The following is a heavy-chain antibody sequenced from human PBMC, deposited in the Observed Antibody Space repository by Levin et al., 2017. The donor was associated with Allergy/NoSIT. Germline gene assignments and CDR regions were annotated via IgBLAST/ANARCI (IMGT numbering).Heavy chain of an antibody. Sequence: LSLTCAASGFTFRSSAMSWVRQAPGKGLEWVSAISGSGGSTYYADSVKGRFTISRDNSKNTLYLQMNSLRAEDTAVYYCAKVNSTYCGGDCYSGFDPWGQGTLVTVSS. CDR3: AKVNSTYCGGDCYSGFDP. J-gene: IGHJ5*02. D-gene: IGHD2-21*02. V-gene: IGHV3-23*01. CDR1: GFTFRSSA. CDR2: ISGSGGST.